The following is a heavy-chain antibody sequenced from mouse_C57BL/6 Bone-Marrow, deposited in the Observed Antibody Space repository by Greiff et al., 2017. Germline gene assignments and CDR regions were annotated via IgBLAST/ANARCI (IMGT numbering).Heavy chain of an antibody. CDR2: IYPGDGDT. V-gene: IGHV1-82*01. CDR1: GYAFSSSW. CDR3: ARSTTVVAPWVDY. J-gene: IGHJ4*01. Sequence: VKLQESGPELVKPGASVKISCKASGYAFSSSWMNWVKQRPGKGLEWIGRIYPGDGDTNYNGKFKGKATLTADKSSSTAYMQLSSLTSEDSAVYFCARSTTVVAPWVDYWGQGTSVTVSS. D-gene: IGHD1-1*01.